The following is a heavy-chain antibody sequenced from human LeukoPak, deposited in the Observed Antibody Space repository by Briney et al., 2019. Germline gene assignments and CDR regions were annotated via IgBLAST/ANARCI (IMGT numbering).Heavy chain of an antibody. CDR2: ISSRSSTI. CDR3: ARGEDY. Sequence: GSLRLSCAASGFTFHFYSMTWVRQAPGKGLEWVSYISSRSSTIYYTDSVKGRSTVSRDNAKNSLNLQMNSLRDEDTAVYYCARGEDYWGQGTLVTVSS. J-gene: IGHJ4*02. CDR1: GFTFHFYS. V-gene: IGHV3-48*02.